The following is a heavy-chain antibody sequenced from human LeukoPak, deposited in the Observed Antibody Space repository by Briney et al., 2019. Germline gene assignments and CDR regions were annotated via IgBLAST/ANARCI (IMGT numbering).Heavy chain of an antibody. D-gene: IGHD4-23*01. CDR2: IYSGGST. CDR3: AKHRSFYGNSAVDS. CDR1: GFIVSSNS. Sequence: GGSLRLSCAVSGFIVSSNSMSWVRQAPGKGLEWVSVIYSGGSTYYADSVKGRFTISRDNSKNTLFLQMNILRAEDTAVYYCAKHRSFYGNSAVDSWGQGTLVTVSS. V-gene: IGHV3-53*01. J-gene: IGHJ4*02.